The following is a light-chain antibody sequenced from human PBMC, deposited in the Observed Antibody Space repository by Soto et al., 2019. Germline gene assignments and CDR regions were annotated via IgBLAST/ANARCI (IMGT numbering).Light chain of an antibody. CDR1: STDVGAYIF. CDR2: DVN. J-gene: IGLJ1*01. V-gene: IGLV2-8*01. Sequence: LTQPPSTPAYPRQSVTISCTRTSTDVGAYIFVSCYQQHPGKAPKLMVYDVNRRPPGVPDRFFGSKYGNTASLTVSGLQAEDEADYYCVSFAGGTYVFGTGTKVTAL. CDR3: VSFAGGTYV.